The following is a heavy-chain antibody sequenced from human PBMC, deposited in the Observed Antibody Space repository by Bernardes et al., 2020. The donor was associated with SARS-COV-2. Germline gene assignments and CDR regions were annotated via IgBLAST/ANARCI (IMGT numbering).Heavy chain of an antibody. J-gene: IGHJ4*02. CDR1: GGSVISGSYY. CDR3: GSALHATAFDY. V-gene: IGHV4-61*01. CDR2: IFYSGST. Sequence: SETLSLTCTVSGGSVISGSYYWSWIRQPPGKGLEWIGYIFYSGSTNYDSSLKSRVTISVDTSKNQFSLQLSSVTAADTAVYYCGSALHATAFDYWGQGNLVLVSS.